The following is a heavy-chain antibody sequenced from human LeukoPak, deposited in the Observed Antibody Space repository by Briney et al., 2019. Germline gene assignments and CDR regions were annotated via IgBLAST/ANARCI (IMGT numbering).Heavy chain of an antibody. CDR2: IRYDGSNK. V-gene: IGHV3-30*02. D-gene: IGHD6-13*01. CDR3: ARGQSSSWFYYYYYMDV. J-gene: IGHJ6*03. CDR1: GFTFSSYG. Sequence: GGSLRLSCAASGFTFSSYGMHWVRQAPGKGLEWVAFIRYDGSNKYYADSVKGRFTISRDNSKNTLYLQMNSLRAEDTAVYYCARGQSSSWFYYYYYMDVWGKGTTVTISS.